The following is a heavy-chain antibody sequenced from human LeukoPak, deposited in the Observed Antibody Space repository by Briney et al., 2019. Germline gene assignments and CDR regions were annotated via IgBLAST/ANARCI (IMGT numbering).Heavy chain of an antibody. V-gene: IGHV3-30-3*01. CDR2: ISYDGSNK. CDR3: ASEGMAVAVSTNWFDP. Sequence: PGRSLRLSCVASGFTFSDYGMHWVRQAPGKGLVWVAVISYDGSNKYYADSVKGRFTISRDNAKNTLYLQMNSLRDEDTAVYYCASEGMAVAVSTNWFDPWGQGTLVTVSS. CDR1: GFTFSDYG. D-gene: IGHD6-19*01. J-gene: IGHJ5*02.